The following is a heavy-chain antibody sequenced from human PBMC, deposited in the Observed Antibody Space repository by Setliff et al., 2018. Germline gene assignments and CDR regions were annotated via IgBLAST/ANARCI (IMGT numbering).Heavy chain of an antibody. CDR3: ARSPGRGGYYYLTLYY. D-gene: IGHD3-22*01. CDR2: ISHSGSA. Sequence: PSETLSLTCAVSGYSISSGNYWGWIRQPPGKGLEWIGSISHSGSAYYNPSLKSRVTISLDMSKNQFSLKLSSVTAADTAVYYCARSPGRGGYYYLTLYYWGQGTLVTVSS. V-gene: IGHV4-38-2*01. CDR1: GYSISSGNY. J-gene: IGHJ4*02.